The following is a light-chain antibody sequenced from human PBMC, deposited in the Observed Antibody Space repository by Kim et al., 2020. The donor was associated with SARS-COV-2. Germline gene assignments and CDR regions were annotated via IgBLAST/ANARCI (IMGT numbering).Light chain of an antibody. CDR3: QQSDSTPRT. V-gene: IGKV1-39*01. J-gene: IGKJ4*02. CDR2: AAS. CDR1: QTISNY. Sequence: DIQMTQSPSSLSASVGDTVTITCRASQTISNYLNWYQQKPGKAPKVLIYAASSLQGGVPTRFSGSGSGTDFTLTISSLQPEDFATYFCQQSDSTPRTFGRGAKVDIK.